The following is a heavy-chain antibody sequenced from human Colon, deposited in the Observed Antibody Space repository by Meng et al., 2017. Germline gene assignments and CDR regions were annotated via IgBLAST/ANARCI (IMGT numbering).Heavy chain of an antibody. J-gene: IGHJ5*02. D-gene: IGHD5-12*01. Sequence: QVQLPESGPGLVKPSGTLSLTCAVYGGSFSGYYWSWIRQPPGKGLEWIGEINHSGSTNYNPSLKSRVTISVDTSKNQFSLKLSSVTAADTAVYYCARGRYSGYLPWGQGTLVTVSS. CDR3: ARGRYSGYLP. CDR1: GGSFSGYY. CDR2: INHSGST. V-gene: IGHV4-34*01.